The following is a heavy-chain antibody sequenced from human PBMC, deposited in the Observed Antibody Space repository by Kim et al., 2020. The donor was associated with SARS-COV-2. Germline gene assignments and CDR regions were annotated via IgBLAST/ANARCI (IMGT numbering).Heavy chain of an antibody. V-gene: IGHV5-51*01. Sequence: GESLKISCKGSGYTFTSYWIGWVRQMPGKGLEWVALMYPGYSDIRYGPSFKGRVTISADKSINTAYLQWSSLKASDTATYYCVRRPDYYDSSGFDYWGQGDLVTVSS. CDR1: GYTFTSYW. CDR2: MYPGYSDI. D-gene: IGHD3-22*01. CDR3: VRRPDYYDSSGFDY. J-gene: IGHJ4*02.